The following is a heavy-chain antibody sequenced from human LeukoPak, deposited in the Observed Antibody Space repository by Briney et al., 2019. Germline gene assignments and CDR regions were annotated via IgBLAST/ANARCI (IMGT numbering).Heavy chain of an antibody. CDR2: IYTSGST. Sequence: SETLSLTCTVSGGSISSYYWSWIRQPAGKGLEWIGRIYTSGSTNYNPSLKSRVTMSVDTPKNQFSLKLSSVTAADTAVYYCAGVWAYCSGGSCYLGYMDVWGKGTTVTISS. CDR3: AGVWAYCSGGSCYLGYMDV. D-gene: IGHD2-15*01. V-gene: IGHV4-4*07. J-gene: IGHJ6*03. CDR1: GGSISSYY.